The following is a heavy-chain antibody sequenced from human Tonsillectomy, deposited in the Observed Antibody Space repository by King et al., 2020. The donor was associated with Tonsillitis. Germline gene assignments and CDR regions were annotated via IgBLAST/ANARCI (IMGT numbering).Heavy chain of an antibody. CDR2: IQYDGSNK. D-gene: IGHD4-11*01. V-gene: IGHV3-30*02. CDR3: AQALDYSDYDYSDYDYYYYGLDV. J-gene: IGHJ6*02. CDR1: GFTFSTYG. Sequence: VQLVESGGGVVQRGGSLSLSCAASGFTFSTYGMHWVRQAPGKGLEWVAFIQYDGSNKYYADSVKGRFTISRDNSKNKLSLQMNTLRAEDTAVYYCAQALDYSDYDYSDYDYYYYGLDVWGQGTTVTVSS.